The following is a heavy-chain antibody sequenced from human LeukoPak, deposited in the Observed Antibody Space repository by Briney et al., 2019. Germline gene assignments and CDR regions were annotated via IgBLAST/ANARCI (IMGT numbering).Heavy chain of an antibody. D-gene: IGHD3-10*01. CDR1: GFTFSNAW. Sequence: GGSLRLSCAASGFTFSNAWMSWVRQAPGKGLEWVGRIKSKTDGGTTGYAAPVKGRFTISRDDSKNTLYLQMNSLKTEDTAVYYCTTTAVYYYGSGSYGLFDYWGQGTLVTVSS. V-gene: IGHV3-15*01. J-gene: IGHJ4*02. CDR2: IKSKTDGGTT. CDR3: TTTAVYYYGSGSYGLFDY.